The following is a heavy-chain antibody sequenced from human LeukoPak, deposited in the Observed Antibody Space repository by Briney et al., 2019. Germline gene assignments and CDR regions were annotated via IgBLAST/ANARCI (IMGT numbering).Heavy chain of an antibody. V-gene: IGHV3-33*01. CDR2: IWYDGSNK. J-gene: IGHJ6*02. D-gene: IGHD2-2*01. CDR1: GFTFSSYG. CDR3: ARALYCSSTSCYFHYYYYGMDA. Sequence: GRSLRLSCAASGFTFSSYGMHWVRQAPGKGLEWVAVIWYDGSNKYYADSVKGRFTISRDNSKNTLYLQMNSLRAEDTAVYYCARALYCSSTSCYFHYYYYGMDAWGQGTTVTVSS.